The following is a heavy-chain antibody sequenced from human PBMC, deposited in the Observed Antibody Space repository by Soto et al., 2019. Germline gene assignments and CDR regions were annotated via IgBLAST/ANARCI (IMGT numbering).Heavy chain of an antibody. CDR1: GGSISSYY. D-gene: IGHD2-21*02. CDR2: IYYSGST. CDR3: ARAYCGGDCYANWFDP. Sequence: SETLSLTCTVSGGSISSYYWSWIRQPPGKGLEWIGYIYYSGSTNYNPSLKSRVTISVDTSKNQFSLKLSSVTAADTAVYYCARAYCGGDCYANWFDPWGQGTLVTVSS. J-gene: IGHJ5*02. V-gene: IGHV4-59*01.